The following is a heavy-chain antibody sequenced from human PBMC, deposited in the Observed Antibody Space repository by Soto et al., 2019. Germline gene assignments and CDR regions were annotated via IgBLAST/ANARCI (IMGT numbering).Heavy chain of an antibody. V-gene: IGHV4-31*03. CDR3: ARGARPNWFDP. Sequence: SETLSLTCTVSGGSISSGGYYWSWIRQHPGKGLGWIGYIYYSGSTYYNPSLKSRVTISVDTSKNQFSLKLSSVTAADTAVYYCARGARPNWFDPWGQGTLVTVSS. J-gene: IGHJ5*02. CDR2: IYYSGST. CDR1: GGSISSGGYY. D-gene: IGHD6-6*01.